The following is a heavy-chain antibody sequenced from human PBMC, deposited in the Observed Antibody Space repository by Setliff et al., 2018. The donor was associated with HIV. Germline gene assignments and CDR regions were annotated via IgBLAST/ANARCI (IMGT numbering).Heavy chain of an antibody. CDR2: INTNTGKP. V-gene: IGHV7-4-1*02. CDR1: GYTFTIYA. CDR3: ASKGTVAAAGTGYYYYGMDV. J-gene: IGHJ6*02. D-gene: IGHD6-13*01. Sequence: ASVKVSCKASGYTFTIYAMNWVRQAPGQGLEWMGWINTNTGKPTYAQGFTGRFVFSLDTSVNTAYLQISSLKAEDTAVYYCASKGTVAAAGTGYYYYGMDVWGQGTTVTVSS.